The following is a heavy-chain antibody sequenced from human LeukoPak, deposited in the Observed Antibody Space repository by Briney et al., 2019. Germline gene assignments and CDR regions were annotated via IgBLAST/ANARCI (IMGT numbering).Heavy chain of an antibody. CDR3: AKALALTGYSGYDDAFDI. J-gene: IGHJ3*02. CDR1: GFPFSSYA. V-gene: IGHV3-23*01. D-gene: IGHD5-12*01. CDR2: ISGSGDST. Sequence: PGGSLRLSCEASGFPFSSYAMSWVRQAPGKGLEWVSVISGSGDSTYYADSVEGRCTSSRDNSKDALYLQMNSLRAEDTAVYYCAKALALTGYSGYDDAFDIWGQGTMVTVSS.